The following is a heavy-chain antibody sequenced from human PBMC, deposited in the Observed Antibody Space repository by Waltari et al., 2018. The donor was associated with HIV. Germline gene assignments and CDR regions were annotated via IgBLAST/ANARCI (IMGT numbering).Heavy chain of an antibody. J-gene: IGHJ4*02. Sequence: QVQLQESGPGLVTPSQTLSLTCTVSVGSIRSGGYYWSWIRQHPGKGLEWIGYIYYSGSTYYNPSLKSRVTISVDTSKNQFSLKLSSVTAADTAVYYCASAGDSSGIEDYWGQGTLVTVSS. V-gene: IGHV4-31*03. CDR3: ASAGDSSGIEDY. D-gene: IGHD3-22*01. CDR2: IYYSGST. CDR1: VGSIRSGGYY.